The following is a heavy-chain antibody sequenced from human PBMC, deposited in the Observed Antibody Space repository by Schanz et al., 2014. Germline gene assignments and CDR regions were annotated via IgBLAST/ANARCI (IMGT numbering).Heavy chain of an antibody. CDR2: ITAYNGDT. D-gene: IGHD6-6*01. CDR3: ARDQSPYTNSSDVRYFDY. CDR1: GYTFTTYY. J-gene: IGHJ4*02. V-gene: IGHV1-18*01. Sequence: QVQLLQSGAEVKKPGASMKVSCKASGYTFTTYYMLWVRQAPGQGLEWMGWITAYNGDTNYALKLQGRVTMTTDTSTGTAYMELRSLRSDDTALYYCARDQSPYTNSSDVRYFDYWGQGSLVTVSS.